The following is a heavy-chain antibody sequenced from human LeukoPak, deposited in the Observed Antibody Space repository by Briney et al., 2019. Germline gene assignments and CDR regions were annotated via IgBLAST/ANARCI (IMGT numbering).Heavy chain of an antibody. J-gene: IGHJ3*02. CDR1: GGSFSGYY. V-gene: IGHV4-34*01. CDR3: ARQTRFVLRYFDWPDAFDI. CDR2: INHSGST. D-gene: IGHD3-9*01. Sequence: KSSETLSLTCAVYGGSFSGYYWSWIRQPPGKGLEWIGEINHSGSTNYNPSLKSRVTISVDTSKNQFSLKLSSVTAADTAVYYCARQTRFVLRYFDWPDAFDIWGQGTMVTVSS.